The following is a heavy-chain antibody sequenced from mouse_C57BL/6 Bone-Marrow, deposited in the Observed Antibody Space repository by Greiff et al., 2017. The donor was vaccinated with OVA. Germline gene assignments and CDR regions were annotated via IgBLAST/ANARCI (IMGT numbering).Heavy chain of an antibody. Sequence: DVQLQESGAELVRPGASVKLSCTASGFNIKDDYMHWVKERPEQGLEWIGWIDPENGDTEYASKFQGKATITADTSSKTVYLHLSILTSEDTAVYYCTTYRYWGQGTTLTVSS. V-gene: IGHV14-4*01. CDR2: IDPENGDT. CDR1: GFNIKDDY. J-gene: IGHJ2*01. CDR3: TTYRY.